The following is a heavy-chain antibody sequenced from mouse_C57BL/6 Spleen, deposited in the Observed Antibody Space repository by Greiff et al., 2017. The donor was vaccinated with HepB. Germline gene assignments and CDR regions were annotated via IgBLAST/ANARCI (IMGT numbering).Heavy chain of an antibody. J-gene: IGHJ1*03. Sequence: VKVVESGAELVKPGASVKLSCKASGYTFTEYTIHWIKQRSGQGLEWIGWFYPGSGSIKYNEKFKDKATLTADKSSSTVYMELSRLTSEDSAVYFCARHEIGRWYFDVWGTGTTVTVSS. CDR2: FYPGSGSI. CDR3: ARHEIGRWYFDV. D-gene: IGHD2-14*01. V-gene: IGHV1-62-2*01. CDR1: GYTFTEYT.